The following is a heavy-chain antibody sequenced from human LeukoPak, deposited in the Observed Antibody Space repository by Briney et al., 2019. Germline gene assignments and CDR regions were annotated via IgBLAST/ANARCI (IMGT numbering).Heavy chain of an antibody. V-gene: IGHV1-18*01. CDR3: ARVGSSSFKGGFDY. Sequence: ASVKVSCKASGYTFTSYGISWVRQGPGQGLEWMGWISAYNGNTNYAQKPQGRVTMTTDTSTSTAYMELRSLRSDDTAVYYCARVGSSSFKGGFDYWGQGTLVTVPS. CDR2: ISAYNGNT. CDR1: GYTFTSYG. D-gene: IGHD6-6*01. J-gene: IGHJ4*02.